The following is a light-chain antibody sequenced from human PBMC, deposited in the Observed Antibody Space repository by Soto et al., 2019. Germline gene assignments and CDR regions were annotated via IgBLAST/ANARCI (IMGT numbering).Light chain of an antibody. CDR3: QLYGIPPP. CDR1: QSRGSNF. CDR2: ASS. J-gene: IGKJ5*01. Sequence: ESLLTQSQGTLSLSTGERDNLSGKTSQSRGSNFFACYQHKPRQPPRLLIYASSNRATGIPDMFSGIASGTDFPLPLNRLAPEDFAVDYCQLYGIPPPFGQGPRVEIK. V-gene: IGKV3-20*01.